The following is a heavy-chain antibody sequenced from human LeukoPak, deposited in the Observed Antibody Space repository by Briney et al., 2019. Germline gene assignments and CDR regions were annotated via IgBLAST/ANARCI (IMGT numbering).Heavy chain of an antibody. CDR1: GFTFNSYA. CDR3: ARDRYSSGWYGVFDC. V-gene: IGHV3-30-3*01. Sequence: GGSLRLSCAASGFTFNSYAMHWVRQAPGKGLEWVAVISSDGSNNYYADSVKGRFTISRDNSNNTLYLQLNSLRADDTAVYYCARDRYSSGWYGVFDCWGQGTLVTVSS. CDR2: ISSDGSNN. D-gene: IGHD6-19*01. J-gene: IGHJ4*02.